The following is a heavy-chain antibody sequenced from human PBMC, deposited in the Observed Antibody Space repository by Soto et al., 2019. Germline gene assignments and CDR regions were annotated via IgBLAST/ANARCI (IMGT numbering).Heavy chain of an antibody. Sequence: EVQLVESGGGLVQPGGSLRLSCAASGFTFSASWMHWIRQAPGKGLVWVSRINGDGSNTIYAASVRGRFTISRDDAKNTLYLQMNSLRAADTAVYNCVRELPDCGGDCLNYWGQGSLVTVSS. D-gene: IGHD2-21*02. V-gene: IGHV3-74*01. CDR3: VRELPDCGGDCLNY. CDR1: GFTFSASW. CDR2: INGDGSNT. J-gene: IGHJ4*02.